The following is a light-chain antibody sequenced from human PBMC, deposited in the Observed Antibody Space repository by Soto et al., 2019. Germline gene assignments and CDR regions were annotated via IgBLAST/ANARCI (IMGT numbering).Light chain of an antibody. CDR1: QSVNYY. Sequence: EIVLTQSPATLSLSPGERATLSCRASQSVNYYLAWHQQKPGQAPRLLIYDASNRATGIPARFSGSGSGTDFTLTISSLEPEDFAFYYCQQRNNWPPITFGQGTRLEIK. CDR2: DAS. V-gene: IGKV3-11*01. CDR3: QQRNNWPPIT. J-gene: IGKJ5*01.